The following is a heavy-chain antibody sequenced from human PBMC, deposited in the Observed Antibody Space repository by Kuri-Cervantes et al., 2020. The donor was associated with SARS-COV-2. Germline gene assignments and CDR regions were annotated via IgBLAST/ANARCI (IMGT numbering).Heavy chain of an antibody. CDR3: AREVFPAYYYDSSGPTPGMW. V-gene: IGHV1-46*01. D-gene: IGHD3-22*01. J-gene: IGHJ4*02. Sequence: ASVKVSCKASGYTFTSYYMHWVRQAPGQGLECMGIINPSGGSTSYAQKFQGRVTMTRDTSTSTVYMELSSLRSEDTAVYYCAREVFPAYYYDSSGPTPGMWWGQGTLVTVSS. CDR2: INPSGGST. CDR1: GYTFTSYY.